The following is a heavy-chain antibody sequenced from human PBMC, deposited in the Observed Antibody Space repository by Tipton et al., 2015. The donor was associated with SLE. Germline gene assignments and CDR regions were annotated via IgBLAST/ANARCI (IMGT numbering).Heavy chain of an antibody. Sequence: TLSLTCAVYGGSFSGYYWSWIRQPPGKGLEWIGEINHSGSTNYNPSLKSRVTISVDTSKNQFSLKLSSVTAADTAVYYCARARIAAAGGVYYYYMDVWGKGTTVTVSS. V-gene: IGHV4-34*01. CDR1: GGSFSGYY. D-gene: IGHD6-13*01. CDR2: INHSGST. CDR3: ARARIAAAGGVYYYYMDV. J-gene: IGHJ6*03.